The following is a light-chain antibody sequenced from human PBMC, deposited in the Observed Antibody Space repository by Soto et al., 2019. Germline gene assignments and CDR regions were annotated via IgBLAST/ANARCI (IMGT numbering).Light chain of an antibody. CDR3: QQRSSWPYT. J-gene: IGKJ2*01. Sequence: EIVLTQSPATLSLSPGERVTLSCRASQSVSSYLVWYQQKSGQAPRLLIYDASKRATGVPARFSGSGSGTEFTLTISDLEPDDFVVYYCQQRSSWPYTFGQGTKLELK. V-gene: IGKV3-11*01. CDR1: QSVSSY. CDR2: DAS.